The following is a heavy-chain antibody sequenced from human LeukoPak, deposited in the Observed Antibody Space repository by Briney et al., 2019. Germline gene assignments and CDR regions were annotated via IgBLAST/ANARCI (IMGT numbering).Heavy chain of an antibody. J-gene: IGHJ4*02. CDR1: GFTFSSYN. Sequence: AGGSLRLSCAASGFTFSSYNMTWVRQAPGKGLEWVSSISSTSSYIYYADSVKGRFTISRDNAKNSLYLQMNSLRADDTAVYYCASRADYSSSLEWGQGTLVTVSS. V-gene: IGHV3-21*01. D-gene: IGHD6-6*01. CDR2: ISSTSSYI. CDR3: ASRADYSSSLE.